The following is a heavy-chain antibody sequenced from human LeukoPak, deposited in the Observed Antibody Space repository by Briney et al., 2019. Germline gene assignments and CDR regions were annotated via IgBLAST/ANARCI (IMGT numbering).Heavy chain of an antibody. Sequence: TSETLSLTCAVSGGSISSGNNYWSWIRQHPGKGLEWMGYIYYTGSSHYNPSLKSRLTISVDTSKNQFSLRLNSVTAADTAVYYCARDSLPKYSSGWYEGYYYYHYGMDVWGQGTTVTVSS. V-gene: IGHV4-31*11. CDR1: GGSISSGNNY. CDR2: IYYTGSS. D-gene: IGHD6-19*01. J-gene: IGHJ6*02. CDR3: ARDSLPKYSSGWYEGYYYYHYGMDV.